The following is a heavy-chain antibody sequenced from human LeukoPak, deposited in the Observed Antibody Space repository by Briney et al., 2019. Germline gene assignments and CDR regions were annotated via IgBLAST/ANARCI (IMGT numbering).Heavy chain of an antibody. CDR1: GFTFSSYG. CDR2: ISANGGST. D-gene: IGHD3-10*01. CDR3: ARDDRLLWFGAHAY. Sequence: GGSLRLSCAASGFTFSSYGMSWVRQAPGKGLEWVSAISANGGSTHYGDSVKGRFTFSRDNSKNTLYLQMNSLRAEDTAVYYCARDDRLLWFGAHAYWGQGTLVTVSS. V-gene: IGHV3-23*01. J-gene: IGHJ4*02.